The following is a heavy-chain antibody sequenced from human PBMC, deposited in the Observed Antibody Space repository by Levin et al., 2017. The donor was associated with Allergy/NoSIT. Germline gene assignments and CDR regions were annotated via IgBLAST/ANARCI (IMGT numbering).Heavy chain of an antibody. J-gene: IGHJ4*02. CDR1: GFTFSSYA. CDR2: ISYDGSDK. CDR3: AKEGPGRDFDY. Sequence: GESLKISCAASGFTFSSYAMHWVRQAPGKGLEWVAFISYDGSDKYYAESVKGRFTISRDDSKNTLYLQMYSLRAEATAAYYCAKEGPGRDFDYWGLGTLVAVSS. V-gene: IGHV3-30*18. D-gene: IGHD1-14*01.